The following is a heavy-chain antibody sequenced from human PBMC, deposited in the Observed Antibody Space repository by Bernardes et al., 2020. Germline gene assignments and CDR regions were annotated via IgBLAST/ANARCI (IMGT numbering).Heavy chain of an antibody. Sequence: SESLSLTCTVSGVSMSRSSYYWGWILQPPGKGLEWIGTIYDSGTTYYNPSLKSRVTISVYPSKNQFSLRVKSVTAADTAAYYCASSPYNWNYYFDYWGQGILVNVSS. V-gene: IGHV4-39*01. J-gene: IGHJ4*02. D-gene: IGHD1-7*01. CDR2: IYDSGTT. CDR3: ASSPYNWNYYFDY. CDR1: GVSMSRSSYY.